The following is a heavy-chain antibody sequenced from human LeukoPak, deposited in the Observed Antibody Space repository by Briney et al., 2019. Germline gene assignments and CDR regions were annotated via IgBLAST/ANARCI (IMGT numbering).Heavy chain of an antibody. CDR3: ATRHPGWYGLNNGFDY. CDR2: SNHSGST. V-gene: IGHV4-34*01. J-gene: IGHJ4*02. D-gene: IGHD6-19*01. CDR1: GGSFSGYY. Sequence: SETLSLTCAVYGGSFSGYYWSWIRQPPGKGLEWIGESNHSGSTNYNPSLKSRVTISVDTSKNQFSLKLSSVTAADTAVYSCATRHPGWYGLNNGFDYWGQGTLVTVSS.